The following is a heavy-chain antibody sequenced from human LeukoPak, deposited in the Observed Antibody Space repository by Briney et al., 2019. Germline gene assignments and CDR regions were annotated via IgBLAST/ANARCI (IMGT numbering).Heavy chain of an antibody. D-gene: IGHD2-15*01. CDR3: ARLGYCSGGSCCSGAN. CDR2: IIPTLGIA. J-gene: IGHJ4*02. V-gene: IGHV1-69*04. CDR1: GGSFSCYA. Sequence: SVPVSCQASGGSFSCYAISWVRQAPGQGVEWMGRIIPTLGIANNAQNSQARVTITADKSTSTAHMELSSLRSEDTAVYYCARLGYCSGGSCCSGANWGEGTMLTASS.